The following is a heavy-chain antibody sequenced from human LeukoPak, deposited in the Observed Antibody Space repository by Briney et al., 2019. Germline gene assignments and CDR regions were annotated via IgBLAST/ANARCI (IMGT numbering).Heavy chain of an antibody. J-gene: IGHJ4*02. CDR1: GFTFSSYA. Sequence: GGSLRLSCAASGFTFSSYAMSWVRQAPGMGLEWVSAISGSGGSTYYADSVKGRFTISRDNSKNTLYLQMNSLRAEDTAVYYCASLLGITGPFDYWGQGTLVTVSS. CDR3: ASLLGITGPFDY. D-gene: IGHD1-20*01. V-gene: IGHV3-23*01. CDR2: ISGSGGST.